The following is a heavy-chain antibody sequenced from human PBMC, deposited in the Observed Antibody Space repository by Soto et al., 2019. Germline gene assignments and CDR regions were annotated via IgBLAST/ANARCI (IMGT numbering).Heavy chain of an antibody. D-gene: IGHD2-15*01. V-gene: IGHV3-66*01. Sequence: QAPGRGLVCVSLIYSGGSTSYADSVKGRFTISRDNSKNTLYLQMNSLRDEDTAVYYCSRDGLNCSGGRLFGAPMDVACKGTTFTVSS. J-gene: IGHJ6*03. CDR2: IYSGGST. CDR3: SRDGLNCSGGRLFGAPMDV.